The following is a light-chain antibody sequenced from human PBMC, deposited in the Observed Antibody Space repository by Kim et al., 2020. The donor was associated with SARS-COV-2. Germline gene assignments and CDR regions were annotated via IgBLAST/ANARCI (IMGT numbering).Light chain of an antibody. Sequence: QGVTLTCTGRNSNIGSDYDVHWYRQLPGTAPTLLITGGNYRPSGVPDRFSGSKSGTSASLAITGLQAEDEADYYCQSYDSSLGGPVFGGGTQLTVL. V-gene: IGLV1-40*01. CDR1: NSNIGSDYD. J-gene: IGLJ3*02. CDR2: GGN. CDR3: QSYDSSLGGPV.